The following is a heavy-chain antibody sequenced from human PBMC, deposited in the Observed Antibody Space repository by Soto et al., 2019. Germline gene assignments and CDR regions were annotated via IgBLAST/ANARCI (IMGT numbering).Heavy chain of an antibody. Sequence: PGGSLRLSCAASGFTFCSYGMHWVRQAPGKGLEWVAVISYDGSNKYYADSVKGRFTISRDNSKNTLYLQMNSLRAEDTAVYYCADSIAVAGKNLKSLHYWGQGTLVTVSS. CDR1: GFTFCSYG. V-gene: IGHV3-30*03. CDR2: ISYDGSNK. J-gene: IGHJ4*02. D-gene: IGHD6-19*01. CDR3: ADSIAVAGKNLKSLHY.